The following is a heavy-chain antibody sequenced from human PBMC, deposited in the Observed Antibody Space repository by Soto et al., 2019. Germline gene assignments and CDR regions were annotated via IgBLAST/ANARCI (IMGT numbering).Heavy chain of an antibody. V-gene: IGHV3-9*01. CDR3: AKDKRSSGYMDV. J-gene: IGHJ6*03. CDR1: GFTFDDYA. D-gene: IGHD6-6*01. CDR2: ISWNSGSI. Sequence: GGSLRLSCAASGFTFDDYAMHWVRQAPGKGLEWVSGISWNSGSIGYADSVKGRFTISRDNAKNSLYLQMNSLRAEDTALYYCAKDKRSSGYMDVWGKGTTVTV.